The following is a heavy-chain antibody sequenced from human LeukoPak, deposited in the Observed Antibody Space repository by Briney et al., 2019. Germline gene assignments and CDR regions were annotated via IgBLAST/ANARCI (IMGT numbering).Heavy chain of an antibody. D-gene: IGHD1-1*01. J-gene: IGHJ4*02. CDR2: IIPILGIA. Sequence: SVKVSCKASGGTFSSYAISWVRQAPGQGLEWMGRIIPILGIANYAQKFQGRVTITADKSTSTAYMELSSLRSEDTAMYYCARVKETTPSRTIYDWGQGTLVTVSS. CDR1: GGTFSSYA. V-gene: IGHV1-69*04. CDR3: ARVKETTPSRTIYD.